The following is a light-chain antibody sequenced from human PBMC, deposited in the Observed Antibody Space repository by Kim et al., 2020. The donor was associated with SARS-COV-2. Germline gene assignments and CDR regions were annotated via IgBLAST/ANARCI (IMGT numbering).Light chain of an antibody. Sequence: ASVKLTCTLRSGHSYYDIAWHQQQPGKCPRFLMKVDYDGSHSKGVGIPDRFSVSSSGAERYLTISSLQSEDEADYYCQTWGTGFRVFGGGTQLTVL. J-gene: IGLJ2*01. CDR1: SGHSYYD. CDR3: QTWGTGFRV. V-gene: IGLV4-69*01. CDR2: VDYDGSH.